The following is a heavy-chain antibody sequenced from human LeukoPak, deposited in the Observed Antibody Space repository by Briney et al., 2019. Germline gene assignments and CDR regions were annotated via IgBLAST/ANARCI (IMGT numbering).Heavy chain of an antibody. CDR2: ISYDGSNK. J-gene: IGHJ6*02. D-gene: IGHD3-10*01. CDR1: GFTFSSYA. Sequence: PGGSLILSCAASGFTFSSYAMHWVRQAPGKGLEWVAVISYDGSNKYYADSVKGRFTISRDNSKNTLYLQMNSLRAEDTAVYYCARMSMVRGDPYYYGMDVWGQGTTVTVSS. V-gene: IGHV3-30-3*01. CDR3: ARMSMVRGDPYYYGMDV.